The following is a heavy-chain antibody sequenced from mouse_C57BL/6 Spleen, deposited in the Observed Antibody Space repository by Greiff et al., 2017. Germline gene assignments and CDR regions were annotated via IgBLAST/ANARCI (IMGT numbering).Heavy chain of an antibody. D-gene: IGHD3-2*02. Sequence: EVQGVESGGDLVKPGGSLKLSCAASGFTFSSYGMSWVRQTPDKRLEWVATISSGGSYTYYPDRVKGRFTISRDNAKNTLYLQMSSLKSEDTAMYYCARQGGTAQAFYYFDYWGQGTTLTVSS. J-gene: IGHJ2*01. CDR1: GFTFSSYG. CDR3: ARQGGTAQAFYYFDY. V-gene: IGHV5-6*01. CDR2: ISSGGSYT.